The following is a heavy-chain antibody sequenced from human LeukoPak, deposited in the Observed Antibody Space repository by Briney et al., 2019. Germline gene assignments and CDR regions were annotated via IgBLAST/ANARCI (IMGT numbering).Heavy chain of an antibody. J-gene: IGHJ4*02. D-gene: IGHD3-22*01. CDR1: GASIRSYY. V-gene: IGHV4-59*08. CDR2: MYYTESP. Sequence: SETLSLTCTVSGASIRSYYWSWIRQPPRKGLDWIAYMYYTESPSYNPSLKSRVSMSGDSSRNQFSLKLNSVTAADTAIYYCARSYDTNNRQRFDYWGQGILVTVSP. CDR3: ARSYDTNNRQRFDY.